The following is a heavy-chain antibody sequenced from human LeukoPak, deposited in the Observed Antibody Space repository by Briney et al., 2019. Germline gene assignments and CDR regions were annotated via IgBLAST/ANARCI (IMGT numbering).Heavy chain of an antibody. V-gene: IGHV3-7*01. CDR2: IDQDGSGK. Sequence: PGGSLRLSCAASGFTFSNYWMSWVRQAPGKGLEWVASIDQDGSGKFSVDSVKGRFTISRDNAKNSMYLQMKSLKVEDTAVYYCARTALGWLDPWGQGALVTVSS. CDR3: ARTALGWLDP. J-gene: IGHJ5*02. D-gene: IGHD7-27*01. CDR1: GFTFSNYW.